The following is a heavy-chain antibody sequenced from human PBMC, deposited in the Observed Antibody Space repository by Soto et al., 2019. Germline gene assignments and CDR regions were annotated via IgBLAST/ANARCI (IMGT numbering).Heavy chain of an antibody. CDR2: ISWNSGSI. CDR1: GFTFDDYA. V-gene: IGHV3-9*01. Sequence: GGSLSLSCAASGFTFDDYAMHWVRQAPGKGLEWVSGISWNSGSIGYADSVKGRFTISRDNAKNSLYLQMNSLRAEDTALYYCAKAPLYDSSGYYDYWGQGTLVTVSS. CDR3: AKAPLYDSSGYYDY. D-gene: IGHD3-22*01. J-gene: IGHJ4*02.